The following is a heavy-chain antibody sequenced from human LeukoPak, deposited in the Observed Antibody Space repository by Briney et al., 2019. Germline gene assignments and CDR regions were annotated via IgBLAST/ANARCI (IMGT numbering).Heavy chain of an antibody. D-gene: IGHD6-13*01. V-gene: IGHV1-3*01. CDR3: ARDQGSWSIYDF. CDR2: INAGNGNT. Sequence: GASVKVSCKSSGYSFSTYAMHWVRQAPGQRPEWLGWINAGNGNTKYSQRFQGRVTITRDTSASTVYMELSGLRSEDTAVYYCARDQGSWSIYDFWGQGTLVTVSS. J-gene: IGHJ4*02. CDR1: GYSFSTYA.